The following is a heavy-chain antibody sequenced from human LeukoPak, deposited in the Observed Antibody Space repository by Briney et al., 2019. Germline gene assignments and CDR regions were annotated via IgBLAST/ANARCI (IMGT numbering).Heavy chain of an antibody. J-gene: IGHJ4*02. Sequence: GGSSRLSCAASGFTFSSYSMNWVRQAPGKGLEWVSSISSSSSYIYYADSVKGRFTISRDNAKNSLYLQMNSLRAEDTAVYYCARAGHMGELFDYWGQGTLVTVSS. D-gene: IGHD3-16*01. CDR1: GFTFSSYS. CDR2: ISSSSSYI. CDR3: ARAGHMGELFDY. V-gene: IGHV3-21*01.